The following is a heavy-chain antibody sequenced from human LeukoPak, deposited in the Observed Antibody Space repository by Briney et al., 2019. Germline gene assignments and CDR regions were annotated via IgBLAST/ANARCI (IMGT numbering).Heavy chain of an antibody. CDR1: GFTFSSYG. D-gene: IGHD1-26*01. J-gene: IGHJ1*01. CDR2: ISYDGSNK. CDR3: AKDFSGSFYFQH. V-gene: IGHV3-30*18. Sequence: GGSLRLSCAASGFTFSSYGMHWVRQAPGKGLEWVAVISYDGSNKYYADSVKGRFTISRDNSKNTLYLQMNNLRAEDTAVYYCAKDFSGSFYFQHWGQGTLVTVSS.